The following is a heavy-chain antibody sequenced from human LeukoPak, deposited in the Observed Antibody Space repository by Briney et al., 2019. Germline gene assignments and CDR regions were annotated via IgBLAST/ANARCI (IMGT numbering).Heavy chain of an antibody. D-gene: IGHD2-8*01. Sequence: SVKVSCKASGGTFSSYAISWVRQAPGQGLEWMGGIIPIFGTANYAQKFQGRVTITADESTSTAYMELSSLRTEDTAVYYCASVYLHGMDVWGQGTTVTVSS. CDR1: GGTFSSYA. CDR2: IIPIFGTA. V-gene: IGHV1-69*01. CDR3: ASVYLHGMDV. J-gene: IGHJ6*02.